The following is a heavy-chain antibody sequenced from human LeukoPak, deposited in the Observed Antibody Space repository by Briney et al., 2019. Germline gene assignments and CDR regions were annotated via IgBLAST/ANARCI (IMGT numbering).Heavy chain of an antibody. CDR2: IYHSGTT. CDR3: ASCSSTSCMQRD. Sequence: EPSETLSLTCTVSGYSISSGYYWGWIRQPPGKGLEWIGSIYHSGTTYYNPSLKSRVTISIDTSKNQFSLKLSSVTAADTAVYYCASCSSTSCMQRDWGQGTLVTVSS. V-gene: IGHV4-38-2*02. D-gene: IGHD2-2*01. CDR1: GYSISSGYY. J-gene: IGHJ4*02.